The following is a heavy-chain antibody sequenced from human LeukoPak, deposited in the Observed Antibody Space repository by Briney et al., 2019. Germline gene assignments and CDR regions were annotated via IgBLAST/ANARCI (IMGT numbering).Heavy chain of an antibody. Sequence: SETPSLTCTVSGGSFSSHYWSWIRQPPGKGLEWIGYISYIGSTNYNPSLKSRVTISVDTSKNQFPLKLSSVTAADTAVYYCARDPTTVTKGLDIWGQGTMVTVSS. CDR1: GGSFSSHY. D-gene: IGHD4-17*01. J-gene: IGHJ3*02. CDR2: ISYIGST. V-gene: IGHV4-59*11. CDR3: ARDPTTVTKGLDI.